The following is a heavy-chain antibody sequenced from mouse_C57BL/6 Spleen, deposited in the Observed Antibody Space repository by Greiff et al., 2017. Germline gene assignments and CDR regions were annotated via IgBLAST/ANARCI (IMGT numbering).Heavy chain of an antibody. D-gene: IGHD2-5*01. CDR1: GYTFTSYW. V-gene: IGHV1-69*01. Sequence: QVQLQQPGAELVMPGASVKLSCKASGYTFTSYWMHWVKQRPGQGLEWIGEIDPSDSYTNYNQKFTGKSTLTVDKSSSTAYMQLSSLTSEDSAVYYCARRTYYSNYGGYFDVWGTGTTVTVSS. CDR3: ARRTYYSNYGGYFDV. CDR2: IDPSDSYT. J-gene: IGHJ1*03.